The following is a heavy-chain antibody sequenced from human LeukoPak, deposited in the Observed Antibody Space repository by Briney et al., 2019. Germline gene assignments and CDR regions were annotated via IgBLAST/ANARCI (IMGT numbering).Heavy chain of an antibody. CDR2: ISGSGDST. CDR3: AKDYSSGYYYDY. CDR1: GFTFSSYN. V-gene: IGHV3-23*01. D-gene: IGHD3-22*01. J-gene: IGHJ4*02. Sequence: PGGSLRLSCAASGFTFSSYNMNWVRQAPGKGLEWVSSISGSGDSTYYADFVKGRFTISRDNSRNTLYLQMNSLRAEDTAIYYCAKDYSSGYYYDYWGQGTLVTVSS.